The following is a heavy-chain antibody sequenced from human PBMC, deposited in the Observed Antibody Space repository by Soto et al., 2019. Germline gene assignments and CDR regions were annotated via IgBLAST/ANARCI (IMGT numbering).Heavy chain of an antibody. CDR2: INHSGST. CDR3: ASGISIAVAGTNRWGNWFEP. CDR1: GGSFSGYY. V-gene: IGHV4-34*01. D-gene: IGHD6-19*01. J-gene: IGHJ5*02. Sequence: PSETLSLTCAVYGGSFSGYYWSWIRQPPGKGLEWIGEINHSGSTNYNPSLKSRVTISVDTSKNQFSLKLSSVTAADTAVYYCASGISIAVAGTNRWGNWFEPWGQGTLVTVSS.